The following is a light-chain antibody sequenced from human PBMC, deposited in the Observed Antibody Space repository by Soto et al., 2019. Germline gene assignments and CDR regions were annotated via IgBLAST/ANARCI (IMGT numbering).Light chain of an antibody. CDR1: QSVSSN. V-gene: IGKV3-15*01. Sequence: EIVMTQSPATLSVSPGERATLSCRASQSVSSNLAWYQQKPGQAPRLLIYGASTRATGIPARFSGSGSGKEFTLTISSLQSEDFAVYYCHHYNKWAVRFGQGTKVEIK. CDR3: HHYNKWAVR. CDR2: GAS. J-gene: IGKJ1*01.